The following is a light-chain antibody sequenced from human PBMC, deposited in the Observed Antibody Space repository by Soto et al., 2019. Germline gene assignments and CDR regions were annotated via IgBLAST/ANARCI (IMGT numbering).Light chain of an antibody. J-gene: IGKJ1*01. CDR1: QSISSW. V-gene: IGKV1-5*03. Sequence: DIQMTQSPSTLSASEGDRVTITCRASQSISSWLAWYRQKPGKAPKLLIYKASSLESGVPSRFSGSGSGTEFTLTISSLQPDDLATYYCQQYNSYWTFGQGTKVEIK. CDR2: KAS. CDR3: QQYNSYWT.